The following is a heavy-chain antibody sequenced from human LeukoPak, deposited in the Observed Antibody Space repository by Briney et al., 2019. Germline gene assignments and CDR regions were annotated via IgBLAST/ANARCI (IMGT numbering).Heavy chain of an antibody. Sequence: SETLSLTCTVSGGSISSSSYYWGWIRQPPGKGLEWIGSIYYSGSTYYNPSLKSRVTISVDTSKNQFSLKLSSVTAADTAVYYCARTYSSSGYYYYYMDVWGKGTTVTVSS. CDR2: IYYSGST. J-gene: IGHJ6*03. V-gene: IGHV4-39*01. CDR3: ARTYSSSGYYYYYMDV. CDR1: GGSISSSSYY. D-gene: IGHD6-13*01.